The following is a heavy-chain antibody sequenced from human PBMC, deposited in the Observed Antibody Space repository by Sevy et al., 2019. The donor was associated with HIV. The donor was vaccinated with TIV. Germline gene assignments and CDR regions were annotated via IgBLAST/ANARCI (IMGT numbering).Heavy chain of an antibody. CDR1: GFTFSSYS. J-gene: IGHJ3*02. CDR2: ISSSSSTI. Sequence: GGSLRLSCAASGFTFSSYSMNWVGQAPGKGLEWVSYISSSSSTIYYADSVKGRFTISRDNAKNSLYLQMNSLRAEDTAVYYCARVGIVVGGAFDIWGQWTMVTVSS. CDR3: ARVGIVVGGAFDI. V-gene: IGHV3-48*01. D-gene: IGHD2-15*01.